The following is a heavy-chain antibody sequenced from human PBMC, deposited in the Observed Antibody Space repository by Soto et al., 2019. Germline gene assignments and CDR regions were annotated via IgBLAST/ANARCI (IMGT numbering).Heavy chain of an antibody. CDR2: ISGSGGST. D-gene: IGHD6-19*01. Sequence: PGGSLRLSCAASGFTFSSYAMSWVRQAPGKGLEWVSAISGSGGSTYYADSVKGRFTISRDNSKNTLYLQMNSLRAEDTAVYYCGRVSGDRGAGYSSGWYYFDYWGQGTMVTVSS. CDR1: GFTFSSYA. V-gene: IGHV3-23*01. J-gene: IGHJ4*02. CDR3: GRVSGDRGAGYSSGWYYFDY.